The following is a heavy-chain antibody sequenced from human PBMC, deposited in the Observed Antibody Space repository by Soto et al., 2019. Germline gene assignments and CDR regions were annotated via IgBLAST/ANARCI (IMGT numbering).Heavy chain of an antibody. Sequence: QVQLVQSGAEVKKPGASVKVSCKASGYTFTSYYMHWVRQAPGQGLEWMGIINPSGGSTSYAQKFPGRVTMTRDTSTSTVYMELSSLRSEDTAVYYCARVRGIYSSSSYFDPWGQGTLVTVSS. J-gene: IGHJ5*02. CDR3: ARVRGIYSSSSYFDP. CDR1: GYTFTSYY. CDR2: INPSGGST. D-gene: IGHD6-6*01. V-gene: IGHV1-46*01.